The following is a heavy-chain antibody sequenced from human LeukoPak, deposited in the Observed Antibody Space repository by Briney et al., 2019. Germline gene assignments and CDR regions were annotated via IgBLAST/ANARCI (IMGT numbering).Heavy chain of an antibody. CDR3: ARDFRGYIDY. CDR1: GGSISSYY. V-gene: IGHV4-59*01. CDR2: IYYSGST. D-gene: IGHD5-18*01. J-gene: IGHJ4*02. Sequence: SETLTLTCTVSGGSISSYYWSWVRQPPGKGLEWIGCIYYSGSTNYNPSLKSRVTISVDTSRNQFSLKLSSVTAADTAVYYCARDFRGYIDYWGQGALVTASS.